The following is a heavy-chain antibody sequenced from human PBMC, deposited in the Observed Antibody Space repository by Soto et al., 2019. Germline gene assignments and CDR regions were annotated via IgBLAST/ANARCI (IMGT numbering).Heavy chain of an antibody. D-gene: IGHD3-22*01. CDR1: GFTFSSST. J-gene: IGHJ4*02. CDR3: ARDRGDTSSYYYDY. CDR2: ISSGSSFT. Sequence: PGGSLRLSCAASGFTFSSSTMSWVRQAPGKGLEWVVSISSGSSFTYYPDSVKGRFTISRDNAKNSLYLQVNSLRAEDTAVYYCARDRGDTSSYYYDYWGQGTLVTVSS. V-gene: IGHV3-21*01.